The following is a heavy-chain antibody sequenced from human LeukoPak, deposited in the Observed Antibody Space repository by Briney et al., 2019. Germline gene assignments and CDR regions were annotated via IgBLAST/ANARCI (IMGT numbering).Heavy chain of an antibody. CDR2: IYYSGST. Sequence: SETLSLTCTVPGGSISSYYWSWIRQPPGKGLEWIGYIYYSGSTNYNPSLKSRVTISVDTSKNQFSLKLSSVTAADTAVYYCARQGGLNYYDSSGLFDYWGQGTQVTVSS. V-gene: IGHV4-59*08. J-gene: IGHJ4*02. CDR3: ARQGGLNYYDSSGLFDY. D-gene: IGHD3-22*01. CDR1: GGSISSYY.